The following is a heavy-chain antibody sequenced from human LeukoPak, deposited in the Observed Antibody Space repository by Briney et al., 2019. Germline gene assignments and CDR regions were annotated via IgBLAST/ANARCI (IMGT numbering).Heavy chain of an antibody. J-gene: IGHJ4*02. CDR1: GGSISTYY. CDR3: ARAGGYGLIDY. CDR2: IYYSRST. V-gene: IGHV4-59*01. D-gene: IGHD5-18*01. Sequence: PSETLSLTCTVSGGSISTYYWSWIRQPPGKGLEWIGYIYYSRSTNYNPSLKSRVTISVDTSKNQFSLRLSSVTAADTAVYYCARAGGYGLIDYWGQGTMVTVSS.